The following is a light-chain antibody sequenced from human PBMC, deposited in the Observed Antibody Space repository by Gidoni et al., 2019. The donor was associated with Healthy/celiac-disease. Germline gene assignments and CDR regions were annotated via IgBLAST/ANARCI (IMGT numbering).Light chain of an antibody. CDR1: QGISSY. J-gene: IGKJ4*01. Sequence: AIRMTQSPSSFSASTGDRVTITCRASQGISSYLAWYQQKPGKAPKLLIYAASTWQSGVPSRFSGSGSGTDFTLTISCLQSEDFATYYCQQYYSYPASFGGXTKVEIK. CDR3: QQYYSYPAS. CDR2: AAS. V-gene: IGKV1-8*01.